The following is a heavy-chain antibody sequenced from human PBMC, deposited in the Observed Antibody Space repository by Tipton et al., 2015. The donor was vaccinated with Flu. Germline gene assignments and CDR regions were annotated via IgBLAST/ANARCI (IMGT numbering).Heavy chain of an antibody. CDR2: ITSSTSYI. V-gene: IGHV3-21*01. J-gene: IGHJ3*02. D-gene: IGHD3-10*01. Sequence: GSLRLSCAASGFTFSTYNMNWVRQAPGKGLEWVSSITSSTSYIYYADSVEGRFTISRDNAKNSLYLQMNSLRAEDTAVYYCARDDTIGELRPDAFDIWGQGTMVTVSS. CDR3: ARDDTIGELRPDAFDI. CDR1: GFTFSTYN.